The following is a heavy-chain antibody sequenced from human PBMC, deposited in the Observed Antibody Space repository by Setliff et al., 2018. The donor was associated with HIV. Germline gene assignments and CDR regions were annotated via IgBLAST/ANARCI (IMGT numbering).Heavy chain of an antibody. CDR1: GGSISNTDFY. CDR3: AREGPYYYGMDV. CDR2: IDYSGTT. D-gene: IGHD3-10*01. V-gene: IGHV4-30-4*08. J-gene: IGHJ6*02. Sequence: LSLTCTVSGGSISNTDFYWTWVRQAPGVGLEWIGFIDYSGTTHYNPSLKSRVTISNDMSNNHFSLHLTSVTAADTAIYFCAREGPYYYGMDVWGQGTTVTVSS.